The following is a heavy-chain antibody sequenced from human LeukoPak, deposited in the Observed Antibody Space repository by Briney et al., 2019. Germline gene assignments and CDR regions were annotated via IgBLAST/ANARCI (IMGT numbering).Heavy chain of an antibody. CDR2: FDPEDGET. J-gene: IGHJ4*02. CDR3: ATDLHYYDSSGFTIP. V-gene: IGHV1-24*01. CDR1: GYTLTELS. D-gene: IGHD3-22*01. Sequence: ASVKVSCKVSGYTLTELSMHWVRQAPGKGLEWMGGFDPEDGETIYALKFQGRVTMTEDTSTDTAYMELSSLRSEDTAVYYCATDLHYYDSSGFTIPWGQGTLVTVSS.